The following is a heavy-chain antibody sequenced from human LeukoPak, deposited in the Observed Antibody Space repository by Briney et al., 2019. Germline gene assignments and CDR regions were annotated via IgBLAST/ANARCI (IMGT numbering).Heavy chain of an antibody. Sequence: GGSLRLSCAASGFTFSNYAMSWVRQAPGKGLEWVSAIGGSGDSTYYADSVKGRFTISRDNSKNTLYLQMNSLRADDTAVYYCAKEDFGVIIYPDYWGQGTLVTVSS. J-gene: IGHJ4*02. V-gene: IGHV3-23*01. D-gene: IGHD3-3*01. CDR1: GFTFSNYA. CDR2: IGGSGDST. CDR3: AKEDFGVIIYPDY.